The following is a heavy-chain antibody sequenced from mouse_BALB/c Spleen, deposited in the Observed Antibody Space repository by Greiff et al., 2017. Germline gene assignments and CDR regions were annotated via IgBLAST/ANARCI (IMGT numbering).Heavy chain of an antibody. CDR3: ARSAYDGYYVAMDY. CDR2: IYPGDGDT. Sequence: VKLQESGAELVRPGSSVKISCKASGYAFSSYWMNWVKQRPGQGLEWIGQIYPGDGDTNYNGKFKGKATLTADKSSSTAYMQLSSLTSDDSAVYFCARSAYDGYYVAMDYWGQGTSVTVSS. D-gene: IGHD2-3*01. CDR1: GYAFSSYW. J-gene: IGHJ4*01. V-gene: IGHV1-80*01.